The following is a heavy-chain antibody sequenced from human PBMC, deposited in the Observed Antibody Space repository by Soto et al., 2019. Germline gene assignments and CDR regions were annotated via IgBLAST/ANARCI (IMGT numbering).Heavy chain of an antibody. D-gene: IGHD3-3*01. V-gene: IGHV4-30-4*01. J-gene: IGHJ4*02. CDR1: GGSISSGDYY. CDR3: ARDRGPYDFWSGYYIDY. CDR2: IYYSGST. Sequence: QVQLQESGPGLVKPSQTLSLTCTVSGGSISSGDYYWSWIRQPPGKGLEWIGYIYYSGSTYYNPSLKSRVTISVHTSKNQFSLKLSSVTAADTAVYYCARDRGPYDFWSGYYIDYWGQGTLVTVSS.